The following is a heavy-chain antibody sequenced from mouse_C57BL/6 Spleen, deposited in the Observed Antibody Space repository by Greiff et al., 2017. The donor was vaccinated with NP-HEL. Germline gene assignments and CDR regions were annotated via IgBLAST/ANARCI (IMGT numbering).Heavy chain of an antibody. CDR1: GYTFTGYW. CDR2: ILPGRGST. CDR3: ARNYGSRIWYFDV. Sequence: VQLQQSGAELMKPGASVKLSCKATGYTFTGYWIEWVKQRPGHGLEWIGEILPGRGSTNYNEKFKGKATVTADTSTNTAYMQLSSLTTEDSAIYYCARNYGSRIWYFDVWGTGTTVTVSS. J-gene: IGHJ1*03. D-gene: IGHD1-1*01. V-gene: IGHV1-9*01.